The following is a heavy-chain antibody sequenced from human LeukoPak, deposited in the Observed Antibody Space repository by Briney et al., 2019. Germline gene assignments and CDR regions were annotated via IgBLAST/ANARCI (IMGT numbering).Heavy chain of an antibody. CDR3: TSGMIEFDY. CDR2: IKEDGGEM. V-gene: IGHV3-7*01. D-gene: IGHD1-14*01. J-gene: IGHJ4*02. CDR1: GIRFNDYW. Sequence: QSGGSLRLSCTVSGIRFNDYWMSWVRQAPGKGLEWVANIKEDGGEMYYVDSVKGRFIISRDNAKNSIYLQMNILRVEDTAVYYCTSGMIEFDYWGQGTLVTVSS.